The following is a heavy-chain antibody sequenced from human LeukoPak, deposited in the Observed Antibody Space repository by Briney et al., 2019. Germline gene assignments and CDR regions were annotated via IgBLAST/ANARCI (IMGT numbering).Heavy chain of an antibody. V-gene: IGHV1-69*13. CDR3: ARDGKTMIIDPCDY. Sequence: SVKVSCKASGGTFSSYAISWVRQAPGQGLEWMGGIIPIFGTANYAQKFQGRVTITADESTSTAYVELSSLRSEDTAVYYCARDGKTMIIDPCDYWGQGTLVTVSS. CDR1: GGTFSSYA. CDR2: IIPIFGTA. J-gene: IGHJ4*02. D-gene: IGHD3-22*01.